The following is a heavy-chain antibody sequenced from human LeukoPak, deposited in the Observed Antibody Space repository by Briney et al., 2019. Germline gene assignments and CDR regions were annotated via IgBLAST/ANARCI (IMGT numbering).Heavy chain of an antibody. Sequence: SETLSLTCTVSGDSISGHYWSWVRQPPGKGLEWIGYVYSSATTRYNPSLKSRVSISVEMSRSQISLILTSVTAADTAVYYCARTGRYADSGSQWGQGTLVTVSS. CDR3: ARTGRYADSGSQ. CDR1: GDSISGHY. D-gene: IGHD3-16*01. J-gene: IGHJ4*02. CDR2: VYSSATT. V-gene: IGHV4-59*11.